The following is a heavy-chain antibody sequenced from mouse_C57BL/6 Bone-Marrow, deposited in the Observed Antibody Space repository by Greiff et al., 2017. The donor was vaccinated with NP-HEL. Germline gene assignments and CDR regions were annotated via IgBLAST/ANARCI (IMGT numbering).Heavy chain of an antibody. CDR1: GYTFTSYW. J-gene: IGHJ4*01. CDR2: IDPSDSYT. D-gene: IGHD2-1*01. V-gene: IGHV1-69*01. Sequence: QVHVKQPGAELVMPGASVKLSCKASGYTFTSYWMHWVKQRPGQGLEWIGEIDPSDSYTNYNQKFKGKSTLTVDKSSSTAYMQLSSLTSEDSAVYYCARSYYGNWMDYWGQGTSVTVSS. CDR3: ARSYYGNWMDY.